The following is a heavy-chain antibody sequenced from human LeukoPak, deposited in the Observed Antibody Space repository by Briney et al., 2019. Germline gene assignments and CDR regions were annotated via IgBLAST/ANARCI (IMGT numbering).Heavy chain of an antibody. CDR2: IYYSGST. D-gene: IGHD3-3*01. V-gene: IGHV4-31*03. CDR1: GGSISSGGYY. Sequence: PSETLSLTCTVSGGSISSGGYYWSWIRQHPGKGLEWIGYIYYSGSTYYNPSLKSRVTISVDTSKNQFSLKLSSVTASDTAVYYCARGAGGKKYDFWSGYFIYYYGMDVWGQGTTVTVSS. J-gene: IGHJ6*02. CDR3: ARGAGGKKYDFWSGYFIYYYGMDV.